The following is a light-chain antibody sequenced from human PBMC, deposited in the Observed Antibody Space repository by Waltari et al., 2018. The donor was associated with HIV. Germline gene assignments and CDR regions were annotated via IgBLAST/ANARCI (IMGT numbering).Light chain of an antibody. CDR2: GNS. CDR1: NSNIGAGYD. V-gene: IGLV1-40*01. J-gene: IGLJ2*01. CDR3: QSYDSSLSRV. Sequence: QSVLTQPPSVSGAPGQRVTISCTGSNSNIGAGYDVHWYQQLPRTAPNLLIYGNSNRPSGVPDRFSASKSGTSASLAITGLQAEDEADYYCQSYDSSLSRVFGGGTKLTVL.